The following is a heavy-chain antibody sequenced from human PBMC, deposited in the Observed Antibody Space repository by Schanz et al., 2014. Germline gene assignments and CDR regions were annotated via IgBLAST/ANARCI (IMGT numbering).Heavy chain of an antibody. Sequence: QVQLVQSGAEVKKPGSSVTVSCKVSGYTLTELCMHWVRQAPGKGLEWMGGFDPEDGETIYAQKFQGRVIMTEDTSTDTAYMELSSLRSEDTAVYYCASGGSSSWYDAFDVWGQGTMVTVSS. J-gene: IGHJ3*01. CDR3: ASGGSSSWYDAFDV. CDR1: GYTLTELC. CDR2: FDPEDGET. V-gene: IGHV1-24*01. D-gene: IGHD6-13*01.